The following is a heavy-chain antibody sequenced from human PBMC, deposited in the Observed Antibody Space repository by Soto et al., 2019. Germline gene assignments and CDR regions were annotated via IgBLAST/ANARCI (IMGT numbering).Heavy chain of an antibody. J-gene: IGHJ6*04. V-gene: IGHV3-74*01. CDR3: ASGGYCSGGSCYSHYYYGMDV. CDR2: IHSDGSST. Sequence: EVQLVESGGGLVQPGGSLRLACAASGFTFNNYWMHWVRQAPGKGLVWVSRIHSDGSSTSYADSVKGRFTISRDNAKNTLYLPMNSLRAEDTAVYYCASGGYCSGGSCYSHYYYGMDVWGKGPTVTVSS. CDR1: GFTFNNYW. D-gene: IGHD2-15*01.